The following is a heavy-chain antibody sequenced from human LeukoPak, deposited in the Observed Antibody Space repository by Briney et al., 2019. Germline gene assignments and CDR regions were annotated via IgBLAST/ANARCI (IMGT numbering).Heavy chain of an antibody. CDR2: IIPIFGTA. J-gene: IGHJ6*03. V-gene: IGHV1-69*05. Sequence: SVTVSCKASGGTFSSYDMSWVRQAPGQGLEGMGGIIPIFGTATHAQKFQGRVTITTDESTSTAYMELSILRSDDTAVYYCARVPLFRQTASRHYYYYMDVWGKGTTVTVSS. CDR3: ARVPLFRQTASRHYYYYMDV. CDR1: GGTFSSYD. D-gene: IGHD3-10*02.